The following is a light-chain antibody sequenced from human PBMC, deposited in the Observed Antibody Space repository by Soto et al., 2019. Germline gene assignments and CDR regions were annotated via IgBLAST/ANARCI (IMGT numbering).Light chain of an antibody. J-gene: IGLJ3*02. Sequence: QSVLTQPASVSGSPGQSITISCTGTSSNIGDYNLVSWYQHHPGKVPKLLIYEGSKRPSGVSDRFSGSKSGNTASLAITGLQAEDEADYYCQAYDYSLTASVFGGGTKLTVL. CDR1: SSNIGDYNL. V-gene: IGLV2-14*02. CDR2: EGS. CDR3: QAYDYSLTASV.